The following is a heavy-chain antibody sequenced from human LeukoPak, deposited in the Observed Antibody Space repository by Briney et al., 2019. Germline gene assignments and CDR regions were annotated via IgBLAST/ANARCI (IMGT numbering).Heavy chain of an antibody. CDR3: ARVRGYCSSTSCYVGYYYYGMDV. CDR1: GGSISSYY. D-gene: IGHD2-2*01. V-gene: IGHV4-4*07. Sequence: ASETLSLTCTVSGGSISSYYWSWIRQPAGKGLEWIGRIYTSGSTNYHPSLKSRVTISVDTSKNQFSLKLSSVTAADTAVYYCARVRGYCSSTSCYVGYYYYGMDVWGQGTTVTVSS. CDR2: IYTSGST. J-gene: IGHJ6*02.